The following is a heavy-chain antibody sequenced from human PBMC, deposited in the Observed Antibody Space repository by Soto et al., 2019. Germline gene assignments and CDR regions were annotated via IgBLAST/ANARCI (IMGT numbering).Heavy chain of an antibody. V-gene: IGHV1-2*02. CDR2: INPNSGGT. J-gene: IGHJ6*02. CDR1: GYTFTGYY. D-gene: IGHD3-3*01. Sequence: ASVKVSCKASGYTFTGYYMHWVRQAPGQGLEWMGWINPNSGGTNYAQKFQGRVTMTRDTSISTAYMELSRLRSDDTAVYYCARVRLLVYYYYGMDVWGQGTTVTVSS. CDR3: ARVRLLVYYYYGMDV.